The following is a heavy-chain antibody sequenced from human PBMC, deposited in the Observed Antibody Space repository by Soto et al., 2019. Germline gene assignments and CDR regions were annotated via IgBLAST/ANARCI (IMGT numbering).Heavy chain of an antibody. V-gene: IGHV1-2*02. J-gene: IGHJ6*02. CDR1: GYTFSVYH. D-gene: IGHD4-4*01. Sequence: VSSVKVSCKASGYTFSVYHMHWVRQAPGQGLEWMGWVHPNSGGTNYAQSFEGRVTMTRDTSINTAYMELSRLTSDDTAVYYCAKELQRGMDGWGQGTTVTVS. CDR2: VHPNSGGT. CDR3: AKELQRGMDG.